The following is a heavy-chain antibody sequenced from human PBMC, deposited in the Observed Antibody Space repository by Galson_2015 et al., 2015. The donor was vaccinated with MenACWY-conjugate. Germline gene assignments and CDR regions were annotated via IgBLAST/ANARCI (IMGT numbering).Heavy chain of an antibody. Sequence: SLRLSCAASGFAFASYAMTWVRQTPGKGLQWVSAITASGGDTKYADSVKGRLTISRDNSKNTLYLQMNSLRAEDTAVYSCARGHYGMDVWGQGTTVTASS. CDR2: ITASGGDT. CDR3: ARGHYGMDV. J-gene: IGHJ6*02. CDR1: GFAFASYA. V-gene: IGHV3-23*01.